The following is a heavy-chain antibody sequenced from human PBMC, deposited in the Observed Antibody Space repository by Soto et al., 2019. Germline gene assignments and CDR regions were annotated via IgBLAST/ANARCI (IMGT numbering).Heavy chain of an antibody. V-gene: IGHV4-4*07. Sequence: QVQLQESGPGLVKPSETLSLPCTVSGGSISSYYWSWIRQPARKGLEWIGRIYTSGSTNYNPSLTSRATITVDTSRNRFSLTLSSLTAADTAVYYCAMDLGVATVIGINWGEGTLVPVSS. CDR3: AMDLGVATVIGIN. D-gene: IGHD5-12*01. J-gene: IGHJ4*02. CDR2: IYTSGST. CDR1: GGSISSYY.